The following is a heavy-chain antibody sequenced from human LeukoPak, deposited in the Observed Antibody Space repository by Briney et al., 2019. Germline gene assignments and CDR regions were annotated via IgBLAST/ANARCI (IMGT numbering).Heavy chain of an antibody. Sequence: PGGSLRLSCAASGFTFRSYAIHWVRQAPGKGLEWVAFISYDGSNENIADSVKGRFIISRDNSKNTLYLQMNSLRAEDTAVYYCAKGPAPRLGEFSYHALVDYWGQGTQVTVSS. D-gene: IGHD3-16*02. J-gene: IGHJ4*02. CDR2: ISYDGSNE. CDR1: GFTFRSYA. CDR3: AKGPAPRLGEFSYHALVDY. V-gene: IGHV3-30*04.